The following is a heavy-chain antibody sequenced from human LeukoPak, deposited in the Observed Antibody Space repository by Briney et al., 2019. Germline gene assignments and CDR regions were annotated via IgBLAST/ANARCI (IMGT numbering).Heavy chain of an antibody. V-gene: IGHV4-34*01. CDR3: ARGVVSGRFGDYYYYMDV. J-gene: IGHJ6*03. CDR2: VNDRGST. Sequence: SETLSLTCAVYGGSFSGHYWTWIRQPPGKGLQWIGEVNDRGSTNYNPSLKSRLTISDDKSKKQFSLRLPSVTAADTAVYYCARGVVSGRFGDYYYYMDVWGKGTTVTVCS. CDR1: GGSFSGHY. D-gene: IGHD3-16*01.